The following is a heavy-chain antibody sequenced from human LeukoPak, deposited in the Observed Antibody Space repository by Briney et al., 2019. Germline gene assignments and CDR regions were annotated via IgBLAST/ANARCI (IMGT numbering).Heavy chain of an antibody. V-gene: IGHV4-38-2*02. D-gene: IGHD2-2*01. CDR2: IIHRGST. Sequence: SETLSLTCTVSGYSISSGYYWGWIQQPPGKGLEWIGSIIHRGSTYYTPSLKNRVTISVDTSKNQFSLKLSSVTAVDTAVYYCARVRSSSCYDAFDIWGQGTMVTVSS. CDR1: GYSISSGYY. CDR3: ARVRSSSCYDAFDI. J-gene: IGHJ3*02.